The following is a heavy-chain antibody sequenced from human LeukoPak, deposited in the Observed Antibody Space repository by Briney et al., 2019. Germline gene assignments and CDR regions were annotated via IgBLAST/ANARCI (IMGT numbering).Heavy chain of an antibody. Sequence: GGSLRLSCAASEFTVSRNYMLWVRQAPGKGLEWVSLIFSNGDTHYADSVKGRFTISRDTSKNTVSLQMNSLRVEDTAMYYCTRDQMNYWGQGTLVTVSS. V-gene: IGHV3-53*01. CDR1: EFTVSRNY. D-gene: IGHD5-24*01. CDR2: IFSNGDT. CDR3: TRDQMNY. J-gene: IGHJ4*02.